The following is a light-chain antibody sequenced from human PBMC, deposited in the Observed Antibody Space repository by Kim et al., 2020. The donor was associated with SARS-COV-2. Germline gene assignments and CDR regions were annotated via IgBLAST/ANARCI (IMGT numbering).Light chain of an antibody. Sequence: QSALTQPASVSGSPGQSITISCTGTSSDVGGYTYVSWYQQYPGKAPKVMIYDVTQRPSGVSNRFSGSKSANTASLTISGLQAEDEADYYCCSYTSSSTFVFGTGTKVTVL. CDR3: CSYTSSSTFV. V-gene: IGLV2-14*03. CDR1: SSDVGGYTY. CDR2: DVT. J-gene: IGLJ1*01.